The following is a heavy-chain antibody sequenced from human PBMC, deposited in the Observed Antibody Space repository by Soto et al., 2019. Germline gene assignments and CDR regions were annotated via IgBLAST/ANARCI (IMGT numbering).Heavy chain of an antibody. V-gene: IGHV3-23*01. CDR3: TKEHDYGYYGWFDP. J-gene: IGHJ5*02. Sequence: GGSLRLSCVASGFAFNSYAMTWVRQAPGKGLEWVSTITNSGGSTYYADSVKGRFTISRDNSKNTLYMQMTTLTAEDTAINYCTKEHDYGYYGWFDPWGQGTLVTVSS. CDR1: GFAFNSYA. D-gene: IGHD4-17*01. CDR2: ITNSGGST.